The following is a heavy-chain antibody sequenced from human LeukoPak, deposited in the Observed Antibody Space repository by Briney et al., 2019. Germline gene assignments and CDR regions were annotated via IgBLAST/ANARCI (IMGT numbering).Heavy chain of an antibody. D-gene: IGHD3-10*01. J-gene: IGHJ4*02. V-gene: IGHV1-18*01. CDR1: GYTFDIFG. Sequence: ASVKVSCKTSGYTFDIFGISWVRQAPGQGLEWRGWTSTYNGNTNYTQNLQGRITVTADASSTTVYMELRSLTYEDTAVYYCAREKGRGYFDYWGQGTLVTVSS. CDR2: TSTYNGNT. CDR3: AREKGRGYFDY.